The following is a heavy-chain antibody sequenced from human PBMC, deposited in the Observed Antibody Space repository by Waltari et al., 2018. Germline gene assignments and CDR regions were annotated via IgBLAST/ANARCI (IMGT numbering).Heavy chain of an antibody. Sequence: QVEESGGGVVQPGGSLRLSCVASGYPFNNYGMHWVRQAPGKGLGWRAVSSSDGSGKYYADSVKGRFTMSRDNSKNMVYLQMNSLRPEDTAVYYCAKAGGIYNYPLDPWGQGTLVTVSS. J-gene: IGHJ5*02. CDR1: GYPFNNYG. CDR2: SSSDGSGK. D-gene: IGHD1-26*01. V-gene: IGHV3-30*18. CDR3: AKAGGIYNYPLDP.